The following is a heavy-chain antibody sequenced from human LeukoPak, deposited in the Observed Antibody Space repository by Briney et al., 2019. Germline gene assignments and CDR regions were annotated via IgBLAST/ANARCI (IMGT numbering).Heavy chain of an antibody. CDR2: IYYSGST. J-gene: IGHJ4*02. V-gene: IGHV4-39*01. CDR3: ARQGWGIVGAIFDY. CDR1: GGSISSSSYY. D-gene: IGHD1-26*01. Sequence: SETLSLTCTVSGGSISSSSYYWGWIRQPPGKGLEWIGSIYYSGSTYYNPSLKSRVTISVDTFKNQFSLKLSSVTAADTAVYYCARQGWGIVGAIFDYWGQGTLVTVSS.